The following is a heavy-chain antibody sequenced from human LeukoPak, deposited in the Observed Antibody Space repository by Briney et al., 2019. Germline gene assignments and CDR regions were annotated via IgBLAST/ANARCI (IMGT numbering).Heavy chain of an antibody. CDR3: AKDARYISSWYGYWYFDL. CDR2: INPSGGST. CDR1: GYTFTSYY. Sequence: GASVKVSCKASGYTFTSYYMHWVRQAPGQGLEWMGIINPSGGSTSYAQKFQGRVTMTRDTSTSTVYMELSSLRSEDTAVYYCAKDARYISSWYGYWYFDLWGRGTLVTVSS. J-gene: IGHJ2*01. D-gene: IGHD6-13*01. V-gene: IGHV1-46*01.